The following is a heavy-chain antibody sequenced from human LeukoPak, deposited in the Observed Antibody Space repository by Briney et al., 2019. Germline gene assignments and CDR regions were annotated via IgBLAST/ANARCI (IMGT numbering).Heavy chain of an antibody. D-gene: IGHD3-3*01. J-gene: IGHJ4*02. CDR2: INWNGGST. CDR1: GFTFDDYG. V-gene: IGHV3-20*04. CDR3: ARDGWYYDFWSGYDTFDY. Sequence: GGSLRLSCAASGFTFDDYGMSWVRQAPGKGLEWVSGINWNGGSTGYADSVKGRFTISRDNAKNSLYLQMNSLRAEDTAVYYCARDGWYYDFWSGYDTFDYWGQGTLVTVSS.